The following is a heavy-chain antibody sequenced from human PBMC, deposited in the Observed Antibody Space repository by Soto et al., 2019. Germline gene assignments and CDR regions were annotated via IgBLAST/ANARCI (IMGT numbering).Heavy chain of an antibody. CDR3: VRSGTARLLRHSWFDT. Sequence: EVQLVESGGGLVKPGGSLRLSCAASGFTFNTYDMNWVRQAPGKGLEWVSSITTSSAYIYYADSLKGRITISRDNAKNSLFLQMNSLRADDRAVYYCVRSGTARLLRHSWFDTWGQGTLVTVSS. CDR2: ITTSSAYI. D-gene: IGHD2-21*01. CDR1: GFTFNTYD. V-gene: IGHV3-21*01. J-gene: IGHJ5*02.